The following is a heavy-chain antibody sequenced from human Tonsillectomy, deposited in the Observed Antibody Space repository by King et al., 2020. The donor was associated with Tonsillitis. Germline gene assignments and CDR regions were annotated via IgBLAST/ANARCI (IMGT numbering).Heavy chain of an antibody. D-gene: IGHD3-22*01. J-gene: IGHJ4*02. V-gene: IGHV3-15*07. CDR3: TTEGYHYDSSGYYRDFDY. Sequence: QLVQSGGGLVKPGGSLRLSCAASGFTFSNAWMNWVRQAPGKGLEWVGRLKSKSDGGTTDYAAPVKGRFTLSRDDSKNTLYLQMNSLKTEETAAYYCTTEGYHYDSSGYYRDFDYWGQGTLVTVSS. CDR1: GFTFSNAW. CDR2: LKSKSDGGTT.